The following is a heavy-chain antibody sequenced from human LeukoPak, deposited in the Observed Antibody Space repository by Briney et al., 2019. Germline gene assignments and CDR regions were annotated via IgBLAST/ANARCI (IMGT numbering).Heavy chain of an antibody. D-gene: IGHD5-18*01. V-gene: IGHV1-46*01. CDR2: INPSGGST. Sequence: GASLKVSCKASGYTFPSYFMHWVRQAPGQGFEWMGIINPSGGSTSYAQKFQGRVTMTRDTSTSTVYMELSSLRSEDTAVYYCARGGDTAMVTFDYWGQGTLVTVSS. J-gene: IGHJ4*02. CDR3: ARGGDTAMVTFDY. CDR1: GYTFPSYF.